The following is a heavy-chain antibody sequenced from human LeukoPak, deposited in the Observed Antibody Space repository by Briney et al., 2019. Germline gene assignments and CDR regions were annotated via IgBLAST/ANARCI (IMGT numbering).Heavy chain of an antibody. D-gene: IGHD3-10*01. V-gene: IGHV4-4*02. CDR1: GGSISSSNW. Sequence: SGTLSLTCAVSGGSISSSNWWSWVRQPPGKGLEWIGEIYHSGSTNYNPSLKSRVTISVDKSKNQFSLKLSSVTAADTAVYYCARGRDYYGSGSYYKGVYYFDYWGQGTLVTVSS. CDR3: ARGRDYYGSGSYYKGVYYFDY. CDR2: IYHSGST. J-gene: IGHJ4*02.